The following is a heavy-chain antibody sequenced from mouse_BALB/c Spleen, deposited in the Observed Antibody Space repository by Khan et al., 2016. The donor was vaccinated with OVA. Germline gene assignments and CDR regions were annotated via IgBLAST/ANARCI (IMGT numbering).Heavy chain of an antibody. D-gene: IGHD3-1*01. Sequence: EVQLQESGPGLVKPSQSLSLTCSVTGYSITSGYFWNWIRQFPGNKLEWMGYIRYDGNSNYNPSLKNRISITRATSKNQFFLKLNSVTPEETATWYCARGGSSGPAWFAYWGQGTLVTVSA. CDR1: GYSITSGYF. V-gene: IGHV3-6*02. CDR3: ARGGSSGPAWFAY. CDR2: IRYDGNS. J-gene: IGHJ3*01.